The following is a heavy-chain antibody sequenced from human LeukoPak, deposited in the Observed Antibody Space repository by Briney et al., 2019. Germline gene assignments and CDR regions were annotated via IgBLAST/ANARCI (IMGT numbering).Heavy chain of an antibody. J-gene: IGHJ3*02. V-gene: IGHV4-59*08. Sequence: SETLSLTCTVSGGSISSYYWSWIRQPPGKGLEWIGYIYYSGSTNYNPSLKSRVTISVDTSKNQFSLKLSSVTAADTAVYYCARLDCSSTSCYLGGAFDIWGQGTMVTVSS. CDR2: IYYSGST. CDR1: GGSISSYY. CDR3: ARLDCSSTSCYLGGAFDI. D-gene: IGHD2-2*01.